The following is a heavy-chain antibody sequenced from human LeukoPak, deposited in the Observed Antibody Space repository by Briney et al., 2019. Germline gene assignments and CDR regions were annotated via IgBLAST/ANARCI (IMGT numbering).Heavy chain of an antibody. CDR2: ISAYNGNT. CDR3: ARAGHRRYYYDGGYDY. D-gene: IGHD3-22*01. J-gene: IGHJ4*02. V-gene: IGHV1-18*01. Sequence: ASVKDSCKASGYTLTSYGISGVRQAPGQGLEWMGWISAYNGNTIYAQKLQGRVTMTTDTSTSTAYVELRSLRSDDTAVYYCARAGHRRYYYDGGYDYWGQGTLVTVSS. CDR1: GYTLTSYG.